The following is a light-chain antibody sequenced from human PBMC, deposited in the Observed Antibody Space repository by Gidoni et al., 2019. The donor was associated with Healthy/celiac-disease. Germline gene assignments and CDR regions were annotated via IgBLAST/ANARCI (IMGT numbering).Light chain of an antibody. CDR3: QQYDNLIT. CDR2: DAS. J-gene: IGKJ5*01. Sequence: DIQMTHSPSSLSASVGDRVTITSQASQDISNYLNWYQQKPGKAPKLLIYDASNLETGFPSRFSGSGSGTDITFTISSLQPEDIATYYCQQYDNLITFGQGTRLEIK. V-gene: IGKV1-33*01. CDR1: QDISNY.